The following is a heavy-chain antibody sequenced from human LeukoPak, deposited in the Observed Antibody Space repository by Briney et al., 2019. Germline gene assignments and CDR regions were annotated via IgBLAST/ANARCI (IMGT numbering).Heavy chain of an antibody. D-gene: IGHD2-15*01. J-gene: IGHJ3*02. V-gene: IGHV4-4*07. CDR1: GGSITNYY. Sequence: RPSETLSLTCTVSGGSITNYYWSWIRQPAGKGLEWIGRIYTRGSTNYNPSLKSRVTMSVDTSKNQFSLKLSSVTAADTAVYYCARGRYCSADICSGGDAFDIWGQGTMVSVSS. CDR3: ARGRYCSADICSGGDAFDI. CDR2: IYTRGST.